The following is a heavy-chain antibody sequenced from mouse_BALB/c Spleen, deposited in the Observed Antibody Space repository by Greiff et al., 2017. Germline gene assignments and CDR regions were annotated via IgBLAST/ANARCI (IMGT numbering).Heavy chain of an antibody. V-gene: IGHV1S126*01. CDR2: IDPSDSET. CDR3: ARSGDYGSRAWFAY. J-gene: IGHJ3*01. D-gene: IGHD1-1*01. CDR1: GYSFTSYW. Sequence: VKLMESGPQLVRPGASVKISCKASGYSFTSYWMHWVKQRPGQGLEWIGMIDPSDSETRLNQKFKDKATLTVDKSSSTAYMQLSSPTSEDSAVYYCARSGDYGSRAWFAYWGQGTLVTVSA.